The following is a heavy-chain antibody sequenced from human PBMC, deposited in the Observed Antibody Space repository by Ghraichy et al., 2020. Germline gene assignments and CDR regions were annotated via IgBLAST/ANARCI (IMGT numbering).Heavy chain of an antibody. CDR2: IYWDDDK. CDR3: AHPAIITIAAAGERGIDAFDI. CDR1: GFSLSTSGVG. V-gene: IGHV2-5*02. D-gene: IGHD6-13*01. J-gene: IGHJ3*02. Sequence: SGPTLVKPTQTLTLTCTFSGFSLSTSGVGVGWIRQPPGKALEWLALIYWDDDKRYSPSLKSRLTITKDTSKNQVVLTMTNMNPVDTATYYCAHPAIITIAAAGERGIDAFDIWGQGTMVTVSS.